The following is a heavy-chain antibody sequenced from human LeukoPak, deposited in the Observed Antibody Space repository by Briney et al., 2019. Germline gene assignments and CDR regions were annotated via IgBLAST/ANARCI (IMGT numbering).Heavy chain of an antibody. J-gene: IGHJ6*03. D-gene: IGHD1-14*01. CDR2: IYDDA. V-gene: IGHV3-53*01. Sequence: PGGSLRLSCAAPGFIVSDNYMSWVRQAPGKGLEWVSIIYDDAYYADSVKGRFTISRDSSKNTVYLQMNSLRAEDTALYYCARDHRDYYMDVWGKGTTVTVSS. CDR1: GFIVSDNY. CDR3: ARDHRDYYMDV.